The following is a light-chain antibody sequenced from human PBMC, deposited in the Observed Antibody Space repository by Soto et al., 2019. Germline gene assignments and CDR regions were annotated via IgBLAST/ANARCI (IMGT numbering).Light chain of an antibody. CDR1: RSIINW. CDR3: QQYSDHWT. J-gene: IGKJ1*01. Sequence: DIQLTQSPSTLSASLGDRVTITCRASRSIINWLAWYQQKSGKGPKLLIYKASNLQTGVPSRFSGSGYGTEFTLTISSLQPDDVATYYCQQYSDHWTFGQGTKVDIK. CDR2: KAS. V-gene: IGKV1-5*03.